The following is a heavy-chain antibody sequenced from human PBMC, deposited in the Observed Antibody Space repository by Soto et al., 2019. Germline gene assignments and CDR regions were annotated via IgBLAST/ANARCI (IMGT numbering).Heavy chain of an antibody. D-gene: IGHD6-13*01. Sequence: GGSLRLSCAASGFTFSSYAMSWVRQAPGKGLEWVSAISGSGGSTYYADSVKGRFTISRDNSKNTLYLQMNSLRAEDTAVYYCANEGRTMYSSKIRGDPWGQGTLVTVSS. CDR2: ISGSGGST. V-gene: IGHV3-23*01. CDR3: ANEGRTMYSSKIRGDP. CDR1: GFTFSSYA. J-gene: IGHJ5*02.